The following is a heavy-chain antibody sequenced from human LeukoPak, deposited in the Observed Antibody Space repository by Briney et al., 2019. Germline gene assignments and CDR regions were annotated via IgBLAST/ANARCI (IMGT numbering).Heavy chain of an antibody. J-gene: IGHJ5*02. CDR2: VWYDGRNR. CDR3: ARLWGGNGYSGGSLNL. CDR1: GYTFSRHG. V-gene: IGHV3-33*01. Sequence: TGRSLTLSCAASGYTFSRHGIHWVRQAPGKGLEWVAVVWYDGRNRDYADSVKGRFTISKDNSNNMVFLQMDRLRAEDTAVYYCARLWGGNGYSGGSLNLWGQGTLVTVSS. D-gene: IGHD3-16*01.